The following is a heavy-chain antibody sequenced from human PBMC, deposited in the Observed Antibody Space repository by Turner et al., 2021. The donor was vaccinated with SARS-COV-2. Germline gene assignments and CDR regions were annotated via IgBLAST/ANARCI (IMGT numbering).Heavy chain of an antibody. J-gene: IGHJ5*02. CDR2: ISSSSTYI. CDR3: ARDCSTTTCEA. V-gene: IGHV3-21*01. CDR1: GCSFTSYS. Sequence: EVQLVESGGGLVKPGGSLRLSCAASGCSFTSYSMNWVRQAPGKGLECVSSISSSSTYIYYADSVKGRFTISRDNAKNSLYLQMNSLRAEDTAVYYCARDCSTTTCEAWGQGTLVTVSS. D-gene: IGHD2-2*01.